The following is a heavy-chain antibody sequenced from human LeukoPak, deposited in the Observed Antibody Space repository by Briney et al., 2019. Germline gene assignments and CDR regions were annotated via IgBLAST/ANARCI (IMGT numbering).Heavy chain of an antibody. V-gene: IGHV3-7*01. D-gene: IGHD5-18*01. J-gene: IGHJ4*02. CDR3: ARDGGYSYGSDY. CDR2: INQDGRNK. Sequence: PGGSLRLSCAASGFTFSSYWVSWVRQAPGKGLAWVANINQDGRNKYYVDSVKGRFTISRDNAKNSLYLQMNSLRAEDTAVYYCARDGGYSYGSDYWGQGTLVTVSS. CDR1: GFTFSSYW.